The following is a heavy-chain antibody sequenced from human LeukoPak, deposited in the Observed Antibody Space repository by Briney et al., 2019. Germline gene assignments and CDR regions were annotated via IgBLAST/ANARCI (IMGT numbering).Heavy chain of an antibody. CDR2: ISGSGGST. CDR3: AKDPGYDILTGYIPGFDY. Sequence: GGSLTLSCAASGFTFSSYAMSWVRQAPGKGLEWVSAISGSGGSTYYADSVKGRFTISRDYSKNTLYLQMNSLRAEDTAVYYCAKDPGYDILTGYIPGFDYWGQGTLVTVSS. D-gene: IGHD3-9*01. J-gene: IGHJ4*02. V-gene: IGHV3-23*01. CDR1: GFTFSSYA.